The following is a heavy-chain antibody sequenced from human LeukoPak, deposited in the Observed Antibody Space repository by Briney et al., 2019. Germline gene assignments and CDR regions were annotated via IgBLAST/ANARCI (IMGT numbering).Heavy chain of an antibody. D-gene: IGHD6-13*01. V-gene: IGHV3-23*01. J-gene: IGHJ4*02. CDR3: AKDHDIAAAGYFFDY. CDR1: RFTFSNSA. Sequence: GGSLRLSCAASRFTFSNSAMSWVRQAPGKGLEWVSSISDGGDSTYYADSVKGRFTISRDNSKNTLYLQMNSLRAEDTAVYYCAKDHDIAAAGYFFDYWGQGTLVTVSS. CDR2: ISDGGDST.